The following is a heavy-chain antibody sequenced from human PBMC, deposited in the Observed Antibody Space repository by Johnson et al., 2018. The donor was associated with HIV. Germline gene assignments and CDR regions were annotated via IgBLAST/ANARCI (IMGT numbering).Heavy chain of an antibody. J-gene: IGHJ3*02. CDR3: AKDRPRVGATAPSGGMDFDI. D-gene: IGHD1-26*01. CDR2: IYSGGTT. V-gene: IGHV3-66*03. CDR1: GFTVSSNY. Sequence: VQLVESGGGLIQPGGSLRLSCAASGFTVSSNYMSWVRQAPGRGLEWVSVIYSGGTTYYADSVKGRFTISRDNSKNTLYLQMNSLRAEDTAVYYCAKDRPRVGATAPSGGMDFDIWGQGTMVTVSS.